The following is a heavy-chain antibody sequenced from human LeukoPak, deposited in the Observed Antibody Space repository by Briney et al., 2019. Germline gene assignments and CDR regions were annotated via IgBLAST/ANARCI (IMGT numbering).Heavy chain of an antibody. V-gene: IGHV1-69*13. CDR3: ARDRHYYGSGSSPGVDP. J-gene: IGHJ5*02. CDR1: GYTFTSYG. Sequence: GASVKVSCKASGYTFTSYGISWVRQAPGQGLEWMGGIIPIFGTANYAQKFQGRVTITADESTSTAYMELSSLRSEDTAVYYCARDRHYYGSGSSPGVDPWGQGTLVTVSS. D-gene: IGHD3-10*01. CDR2: IIPIFGTA.